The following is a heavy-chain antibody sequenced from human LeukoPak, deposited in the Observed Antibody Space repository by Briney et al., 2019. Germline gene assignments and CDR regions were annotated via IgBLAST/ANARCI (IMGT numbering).Heavy chain of an antibody. D-gene: IGHD3-16*01. J-gene: IGHJ4*02. CDR2: INHSGST. V-gene: IGHV4-34*01. CDR1: GGSFSGYY. Sequence: PSETLSLTCAVYGGSFSGYYWSWIRQPPGKGLEWIGEINHSGSTNYNPSLKSRVTISVDTSKNQFSLKLSSVTAADTAVYYCASANYDYVWGKWGQGTLVTVSS. CDR3: ASANYDYVWGK.